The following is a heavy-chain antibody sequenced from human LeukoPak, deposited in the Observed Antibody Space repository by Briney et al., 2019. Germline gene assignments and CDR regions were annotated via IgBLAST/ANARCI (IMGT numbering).Heavy chain of an antibody. CDR2: INWNGGST. CDR3: ARVSDVSVAAYFDY. D-gene: IGHD6-19*01. J-gene: IGHJ4*02. V-gene: IGHV3-20*04. Sequence: GGSLRLSCAASGFTFDDYGLSWVRQAPGKGLEWVSTINWNGGSTGYADSVKGRFTISRDNAKNSLYLQMNSLRAEDTALYYCARVSDVSVAAYFDYWGQGTLVTVSS. CDR1: GFTFDDYG.